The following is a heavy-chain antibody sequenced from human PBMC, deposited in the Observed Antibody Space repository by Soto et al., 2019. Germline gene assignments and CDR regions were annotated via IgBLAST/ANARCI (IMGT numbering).Heavy chain of an antibody. CDR3: LGLGSSWDDAFDI. D-gene: IGHD6-13*01. CDR1: GYTLTSYY. Sequence: ASVKVSCKASGYTLTSYYMHWVRQAPGQGLEWMGIINPSGGSTSYAQKFQGRVTMTRDTSTSTVYMELSSLRSEDTAVYYCLGLGSSWDDAFDIWGQGTMVTVSS. J-gene: IGHJ3*02. V-gene: IGHV1-46*01. CDR2: INPSGGST.